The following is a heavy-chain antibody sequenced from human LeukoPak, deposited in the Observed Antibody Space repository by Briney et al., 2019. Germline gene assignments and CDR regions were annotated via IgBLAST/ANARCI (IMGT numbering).Heavy chain of an antibody. CDR2: ISASSSST. J-gene: IGHJ5*02. CDR1: GLTFRSYA. Sequence: PGGSLRLSCAASGLTFRSYAMSWVRQAPGQGLQWVSSISASSSSTWYADSVKGRFTIYRDNSKNTLSLQMNNLRAEDTAIYYCATNYGDYVNWFDPWGQGTLVTVSS. D-gene: IGHD4-17*01. CDR3: ATNYGDYVNWFDP. V-gene: IGHV3-23*01.